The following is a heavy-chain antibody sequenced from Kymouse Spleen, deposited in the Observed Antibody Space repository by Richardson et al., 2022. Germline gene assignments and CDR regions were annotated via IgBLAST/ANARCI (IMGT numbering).Heavy chain of an antibody. V-gene: IGHV3-23*04. D-gene: IGHD3-10*01. CDR1: GFTFSSYA. Sequence: EVQLVESGGGLVQPGGSLRLSCAASGFTFSSYAMSWVRQAPGKGLEWVSAISGSGGSTYYADSVKGRFTISRDNSKNTLYLQMNSLRAEDTAVYYCAKDNSYYGSGSPYAFDIWGQGTMVTVSS. CDR3: AKDNSYYGSGSPYAFDI. CDR2: ISGSGGST. J-gene: IGHJ3*02.